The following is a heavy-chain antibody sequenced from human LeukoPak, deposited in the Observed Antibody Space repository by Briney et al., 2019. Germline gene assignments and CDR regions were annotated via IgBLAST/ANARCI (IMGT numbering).Heavy chain of an antibody. Sequence: ASVKVSCKASGYTFTSYGISWVRQAPGQGLEWMGWISAYNGNTNYAQKLQGRVTMTTDTSTSTAYMELRSLRSDDTAVYYCATGVGSFTVTTPFSFDYWGQGTLVTVSS. CDR3: ATGVGSFTVTTPFSFDY. V-gene: IGHV1-18*01. D-gene: IGHD4-17*01. CDR1: GYTFTSYG. J-gene: IGHJ4*02. CDR2: ISAYNGNT.